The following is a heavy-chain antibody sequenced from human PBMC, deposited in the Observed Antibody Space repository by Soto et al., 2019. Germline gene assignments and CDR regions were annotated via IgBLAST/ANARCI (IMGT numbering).Heavy chain of an antibody. Sequence: EVQLLESGGGLVQPGGSLRLSCAASGFTFSSYAMSWVRQAPGKGLEWVSAISGSGGSTYYADSVKGRFTISRDNSKNTLYLQMNSLRAEDTAVYYCAKFDNIVVVPAGDWFDPWGQGTLVTVSS. CDR2: ISGSGGST. CDR3: AKFDNIVVVPAGDWFDP. CDR1: GFTFSSYA. V-gene: IGHV3-23*01. J-gene: IGHJ5*02. D-gene: IGHD2-2*01.